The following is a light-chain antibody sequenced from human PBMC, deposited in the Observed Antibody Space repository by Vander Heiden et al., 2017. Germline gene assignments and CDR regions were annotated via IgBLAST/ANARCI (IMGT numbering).Light chain of an antibody. CDR2: LAS. Sequence: DIQMTQSPSTLSASVGDRVTITCRASQSISSSLAWYQQKPGKAPKLLIYLASSLESGVPSRFSGSGSGTEFTLTISSLQPDDFATYYCQPYNTYWTFGQGTKVEIK. CDR3: QPYNTYWT. J-gene: IGKJ1*01. V-gene: IGKV1-5*03. CDR1: QSISSS.